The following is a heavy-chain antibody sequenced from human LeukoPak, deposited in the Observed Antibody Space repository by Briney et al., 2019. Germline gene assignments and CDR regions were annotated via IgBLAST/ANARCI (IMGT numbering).Heavy chain of an antibody. V-gene: IGHV1-2*02. CDR2: INPNSGGT. D-gene: IGHD1-20*01. J-gene: IGHJ1*01. CDR3: ARAGYNWNAGYFQH. CDR1: GYTFTGYY. Sequence: GASVKVSCKASGYTFTGYYMHWVRQAPGQGLEWMGWINPNSGGTNYAQKFQGRVTMTRDTSISTAYMELSRLRSDDTAVYCCARAGYNWNAGYFQHWGQGTLVTVSS.